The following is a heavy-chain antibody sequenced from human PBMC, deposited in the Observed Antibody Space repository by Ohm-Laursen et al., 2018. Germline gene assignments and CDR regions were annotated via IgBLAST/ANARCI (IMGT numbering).Heavy chain of an antibody. J-gene: IGHJ5*02. CDR2: IFHSGRT. D-gene: IGHD1-26*01. V-gene: IGHV4-38-2*01. CDR1: GFSVSSGYY. CDR3: ARGVVGPTTGNWFDP. Sequence: PSQTLSLTCVVSGFSVSSGYYWGWIRQPPGKGLEWIGSIFHSGRTSYNPSLKSRVTMTIDTSKNQFSLKVRSVIAADTALYYCARGVVGPTTGNWFDPWGQGSLVIVSS.